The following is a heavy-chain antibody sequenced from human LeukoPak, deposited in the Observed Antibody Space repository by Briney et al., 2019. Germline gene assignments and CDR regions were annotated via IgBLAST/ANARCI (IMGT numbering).Heavy chain of an antibody. D-gene: IGHD6-19*01. Sequence: SGGSLRLSCAASGFTFSEYGMHWVRQAPGKGLKWVAVIWYDGRNKYYADSVKGRFTISRDNSKNLVYLQMHSLRAEDTAIYYCAKAQEWLAFPGDSLDYWGQGALVPVSS. CDR3: AKAQEWLAFPGDSLDY. J-gene: IGHJ4*02. V-gene: IGHV3-33*06. CDR2: IWYDGRNK. CDR1: GFTFSEYG.